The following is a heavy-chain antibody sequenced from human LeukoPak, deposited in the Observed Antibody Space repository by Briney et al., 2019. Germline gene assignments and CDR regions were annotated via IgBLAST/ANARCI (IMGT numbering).Heavy chain of an antibody. CDR2: IYPGDSET. Sequence: RRGESLKISCKGSGYSFSSYWIGWVRQMPGKGLEWMGIIYPGDSETRYSPSFQGQVTISADKSISTAFLQWSSLKASDTAMYHCARPGRATVTRLDYWGQGTLVTVTS. V-gene: IGHV5-51*01. D-gene: IGHD4-17*01. CDR1: GYSFSSYW. J-gene: IGHJ4*02. CDR3: ARPGRATVTRLDY.